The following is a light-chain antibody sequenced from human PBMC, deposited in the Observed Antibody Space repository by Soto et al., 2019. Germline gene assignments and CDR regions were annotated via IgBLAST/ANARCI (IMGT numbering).Light chain of an antibody. Sequence: DVQMTQSPSAMSASVGDRVTITCRATQGISRFVAWFQQKPGKAPERLIYETSTLQPGVPSRFSGSGSGTEFTLAISGLQPEDVATYYCLQHNSYPYTFGQGTKLEIK. J-gene: IGKJ2*01. CDR3: LQHNSYPYT. V-gene: IGKV1-17*03. CDR2: ETS. CDR1: QGISRF.